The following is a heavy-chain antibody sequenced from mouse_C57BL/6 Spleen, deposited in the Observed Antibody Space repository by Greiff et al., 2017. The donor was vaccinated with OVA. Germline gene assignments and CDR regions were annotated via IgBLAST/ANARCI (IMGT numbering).Heavy chain of an antibody. V-gene: IGHV1-81*01. CDR3: ARTGCDY. Sequence: VQLQQSGAELARPGASVKLSCTASGYTFTSYGISWVQQRTGQGLEWIGEIYPRSGNTYYTEKIKGKGTRSADKSSSTAYMELRSVKSEDSAVYFCARTGCDYWGKGTTLTVSS. CDR2: IYPRSGNT. J-gene: IGHJ2*01. CDR1: GYTFTSYG. D-gene: IGHD4-1*01.